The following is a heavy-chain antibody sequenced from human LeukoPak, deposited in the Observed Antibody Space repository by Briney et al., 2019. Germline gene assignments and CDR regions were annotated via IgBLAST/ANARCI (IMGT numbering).Heavy chain of an antibody. V-gene: IGHV1-18*01. CDR2: ISANNGNT. Sequence: ASVKVSCKASGYTFTSYGISWVRQAPGQGLEWMGWISANNGNTNYAQQLQCRVTMTTDTSTSTAYMELRSLRSDDTAVYYCARVGDGYNGDAFDIWGQGTMVTVSS. J-gene: IGHJ3*02. CDR3: ARVGDGYNGDAFDI. CDR1: GYTFTSYG. D-gene: IGHD5-24*01.